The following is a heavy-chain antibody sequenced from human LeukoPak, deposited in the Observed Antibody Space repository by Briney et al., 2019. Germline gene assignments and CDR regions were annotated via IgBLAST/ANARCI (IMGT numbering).Heavy chain of an antibody. J-gene: IGHJ1*01. V-gene: IGHV3-30*04. Sequence: GGSLRLSCAASGFTFSTYAMNWVRQAPGKGREWVAVISDDGRHNYYADSVKGRFTISRDNSKSTLYLQMNSLRADDTAVYYCVRDLTTSSTAYLHHWGQGTLVTVSS. CDR3: VRDLTTSSTAYLHH. CDR2: ISDDGRHN. CDR1: GFTFSTYA. D-gene: IGHD6-6*01.